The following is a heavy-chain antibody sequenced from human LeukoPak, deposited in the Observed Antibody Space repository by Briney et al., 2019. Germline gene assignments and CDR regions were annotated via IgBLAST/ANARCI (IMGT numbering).Heavy chain of an antibody. J-gene: IGHJ2*01. CDR1: GGSISSYY. CDR2: IYYSGST. D-gene: IGHD3-10*01. Sequence: NPSETLSLTCTVSGGSISSYYWSWIRQPPGKGLEWIGYIYYSGSTNYNPSLKSRVTISVDTSKNQFSLKLSSVAAADTAVYYCARGGRDTGPYWYFDLWGRGTLVTVSS. V-gene: IGHV4-59*13. CDR3: ARGGRDTGPYWYFDL.